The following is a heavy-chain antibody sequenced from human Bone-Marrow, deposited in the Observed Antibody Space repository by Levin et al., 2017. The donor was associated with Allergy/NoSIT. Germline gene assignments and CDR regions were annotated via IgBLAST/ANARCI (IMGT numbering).Heavy chain of an antibody. CDR2: IYYGGRT. J-gene: IGHJ4*02. V-gene: IGHV4-59*11. CDR1: GDSLTSHY. CDR3: AKVDSSSWNPPEYYFDC. D-gene: IGHD6-13*01. Sequence: TLSLTCTVSGDSLTSHYWSWIRQSPGKGLEWIGFIYYGGRTNYNPSLKSRVRISVDTSKNQFSLRLATVTAADTAVYYCAKVDSSSWNPPEYYFDCWGQGALVAVSS.